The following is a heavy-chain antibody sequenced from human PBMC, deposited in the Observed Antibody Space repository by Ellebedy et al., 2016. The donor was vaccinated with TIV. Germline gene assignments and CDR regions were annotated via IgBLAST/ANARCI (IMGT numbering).Heavy chain of an antibody. V-gene: IGHV3-7*04. Sequence: PGGPLRLSCAASGFTFSSYWMSWVRQAPGKGLEWVANIKQDGSEKYYVDSVKGRFTIARDNAKNSLYLQMNSLRAEDTAVYYCAREPAAGTELGLKALNWFDPWGQGTLVTVPS. D-gene: IGHD6-13*01. CDR3: AREPAAGTELGLKALNWFDP. CDR1: GFTFSSYW. J-gene: IGHJ5*02. CDR2: IKQDGSEK.